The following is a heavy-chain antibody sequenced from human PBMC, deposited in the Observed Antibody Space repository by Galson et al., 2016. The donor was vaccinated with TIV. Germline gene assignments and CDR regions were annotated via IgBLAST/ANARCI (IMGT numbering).Heavy chain of an antibody. CDR3: ARGRGGEYFDY. J-gene: IGHJ4*02. D-gene: IGHD3-16*01. Sequence: SLRLSCAASGFAFHDYGMHWVRQVPGKGLEWVSGISSNSVSRGYADSVKGRFTISRDNAKNSVYLQMDSLRADDTAVYYCARGRGGEYFDYWGQGTLVSVSS. CDR1: GFAFHDYG. CDR2: ISSNSVSR. V-gene: IGHV3-9*01.